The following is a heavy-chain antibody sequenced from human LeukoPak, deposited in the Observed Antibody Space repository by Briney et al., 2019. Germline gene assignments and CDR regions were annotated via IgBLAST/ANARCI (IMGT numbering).Heavy chain of an antibody. CDR2: IIPIFGTA. CDR1: GGTFSSYA. CDR3: ARDPTSGYSSGGDY. Sequence: SVKVSCKASGGTFSSYAISWVRQAPGLGLEWMGGIIPIFGTANYAQKFQGRVTITTDESTSTAYMELSSLRSEDTAVYYCARDPTSGYSSGGDYWGQGTLVTVSS. D-gene: IGHD6-19*01. J-gene: IGHJ4*02. V-gene: IGHV1-69*05.